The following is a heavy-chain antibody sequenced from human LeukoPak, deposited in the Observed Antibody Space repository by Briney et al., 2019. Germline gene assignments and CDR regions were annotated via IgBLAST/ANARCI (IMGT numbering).Heavy chain of an antibody. V-gene: IGHV3-9*01. Sequence: GGSLRLSCAASGFTFDDYAMHWVRQAPGKGLEWVSGISWNSGSIGYADSVKGRFTISRDNAKNSLYLQMNSLRAEDTALYYCAKGGHDILTGADYWGQGTLVTVSS. J-gene: IGHJ4*02. CDR3: AKGGHDILTGADY. D-gene: IGHD3-9*01. CDR1: GFTFDDYA. CDR2: ISWNSGSI.